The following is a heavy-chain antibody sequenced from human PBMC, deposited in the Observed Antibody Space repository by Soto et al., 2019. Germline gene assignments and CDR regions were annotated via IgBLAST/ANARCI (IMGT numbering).Heavy chain of an antibody. D-gene: IGHD3-22*01. Sequence: QVQLQESGPGLVKPSQTLSLTCTVSGGSISSGDYYWSWIRQNPGKGPEWIGYIYKSRSTYSNPSFKSQVTLSVGTSKSQVSLKLGSVTAADTAVYYCARGRDYYDSSGYQIDYWGQGTLVTVSS. CDR2: IYKSRST. CDR3: ARGRDYYDSSGYQIDY. J-gene: IGHJ4*02. V-gene: IGHV4-31*01. CDR1: GGSISSGDYY.